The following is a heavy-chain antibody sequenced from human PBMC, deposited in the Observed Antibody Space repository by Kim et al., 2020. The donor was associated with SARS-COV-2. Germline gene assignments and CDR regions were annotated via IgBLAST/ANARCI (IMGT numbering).Heavy chain of an antibody. Sequence: GGSLRLSCAASGFTFDSYGMHWFRQAPGKGLEWVAVLWYDGSSEFYADSVKGRFTISRDNSKNTVYLQMNSLRAEDTAVYYCARDNEAYSRTQNIDYWGQGTLVTVSS. CDR3: ARDNEAYSRTQNIDY. CDR2: LWYDGSSE. CDR1: GFTFDSYG. D-gene: IGHD6-13*01. J-gene: IGHJ4*02. V-gene: IGHV3-33*01.